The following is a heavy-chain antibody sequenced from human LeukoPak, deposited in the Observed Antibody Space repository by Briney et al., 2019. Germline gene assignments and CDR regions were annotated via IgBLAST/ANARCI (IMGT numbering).Heavy chain of an antibody. CDR2: ISTAGST. Sequence: SESLSLTCTVSGGSINSYDWNWIRPPAGKGLEWIGRISTAGSTNYNPSLKSRLTMSVDTSKNQFSLRLSSVSAADTAVYYCAREYSSSSGRTFDYWGQGTLVTVSS. CDR3: AREYSSSSGRTFDY. V-gene: IGHV4-4*07. D-gene: IGHD6-6*01. CDR1: GGSINSYD. J-gene: IGHJ4*02.